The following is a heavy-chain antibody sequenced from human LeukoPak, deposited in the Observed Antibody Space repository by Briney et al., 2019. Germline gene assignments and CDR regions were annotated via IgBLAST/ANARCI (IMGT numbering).Heavy chain of an antibody. V-gene: IGHV3-66*01. CDR2: IYSGGST. CDR3: ARGQSYYPY. J-gene: IGHJ4*02. CDR1: GFTVSSSH. Sequence: GGSLRLSCAASGFTVSSSHMTWVRQAPGKGLECVSLIYSGGSTYYSDSVKGRFTISRDNSKNTLYLHMNSLRAEDTAVYYCARGQSYYPYWGQGPLVSDSS. D-gene: IGHD1-26*01.